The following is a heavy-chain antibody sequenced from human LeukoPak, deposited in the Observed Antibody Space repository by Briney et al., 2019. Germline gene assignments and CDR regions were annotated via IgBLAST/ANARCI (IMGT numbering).Heavy chain of an antibody. Sequence: PGGSLRLSCAVSGFTFSSYWMSWVRQAPGKGLEWVANIKYDEIEKYHVDSVKGRFTISRDNTKNSLYLQMNSLRVEDTAVYYCARDTGALVTHFDYWGQGTLVTVSS. CDR3: ARDTGALVTHFDY. J-gene: IGHJ4*02. D-gene: IGHD5-18*01. V-gene: IGHV3-7*03. CDR1: GFTFSSYW. CDR2: IKYDEIEK.